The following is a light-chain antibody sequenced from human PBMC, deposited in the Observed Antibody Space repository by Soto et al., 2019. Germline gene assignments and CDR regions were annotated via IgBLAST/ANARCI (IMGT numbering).Light chain of an antibody. Sequence: QSVLTQPPSVSGAPGQRVTISCTGSSSNIGAGYDVHWYQQIPGTAPKLLIYVNTNRPSGVPDRFSGSRSGTSASLAITGLQAEDEADYYCQSYDISLSGSVFGGGTQLTVL. CDR3: QSYDISLSGSV. CDR1: SSNIGAGYD. J-gene: IGLJ2*01. CDR2: VNT. V-gene: IGLV1-40*01.